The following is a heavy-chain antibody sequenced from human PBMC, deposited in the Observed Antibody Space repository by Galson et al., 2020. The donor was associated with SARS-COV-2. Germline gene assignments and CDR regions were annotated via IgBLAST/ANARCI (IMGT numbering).Heavy chain of an antibody. CDR2: ISGSGGST. Sequence: GGSLRLSCAASGFTFSSYAMSWVRQAPGKGLEWVSAISGSGGSTYYADSVKGRFTISRDNSKNTLYLQMNSLRAEDTAVYYCAKKGYDSSGYYIFRYFDYWGQGTLVTVSS. J-gene: IGHJ4*02. CDR1: GFTFSSYA. CDR3: AKKGYDSSGYYIFRYFDY. D-gene: IGHD3-22*01. V-gene: IGHV3-23*01.